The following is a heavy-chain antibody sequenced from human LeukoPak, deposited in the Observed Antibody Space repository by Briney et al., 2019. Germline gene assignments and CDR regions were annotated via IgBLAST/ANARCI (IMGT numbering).Heavy chain of an antibody. CDR3: ATLNVMSYYDSSGDYYYYMDV. CDR2: SIPMFGTT. J-gene: IGHJ6*03. D-gene: IGHD3-22*01. V-gene: IGHV1-69*13. Sequence: SVKVSCKASGGTFSSNAISWVRQAPGQGLEWMGGSIPMFGTTDYAQKFQGRVTITADESTSTAYMELSSLRSEDTAVYYCATLNVMSYYDSSGDYYYYMDVWGKGTTVTVSS. CDR1: GGTFSSNA.